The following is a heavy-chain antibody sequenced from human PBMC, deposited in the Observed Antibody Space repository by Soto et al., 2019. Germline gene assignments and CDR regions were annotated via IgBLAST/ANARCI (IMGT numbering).Heavy chain of an antibody. J-gene: IGHJ4*02. CDR2: IYYSGST. CDR1: GGSISSSSCH. D-gene: IGHD3-22*01. CDR3: ARGPGYYDSSGYYDY. V-gene: IGHV4-39*07. Sequence: TSETLSLTCTVSGGSISSSSCHWGWIRQPPGKGLEWIGSIYYSGSTYYSPSLKSRVAISVDTSKNQFSLKLNSVTAADTAVYYCARGPGYYDSSGYYDYWGQGTLVTVSS.